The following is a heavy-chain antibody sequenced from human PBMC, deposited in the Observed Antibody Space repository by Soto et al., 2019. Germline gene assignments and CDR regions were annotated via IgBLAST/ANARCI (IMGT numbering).Heavy chain of an antibody. V-gene: IGHV3-33*01. J-gene: IGHJ5*02. CDR3: ARASQPSP. CDR2: IWYDGSNK. D-gene: IGHD2-2*01. CDR1: GFTFSTYG. Sequence: PGGSLRLSCGASGFTFSTYGMHWVRQAPGKGLEWVAVIWYDGSNKYYADSVKGRFTISRDNSRNTLYLQMNSLRAEDTGVYYCARASQPSPWGQGTLVTVSS.